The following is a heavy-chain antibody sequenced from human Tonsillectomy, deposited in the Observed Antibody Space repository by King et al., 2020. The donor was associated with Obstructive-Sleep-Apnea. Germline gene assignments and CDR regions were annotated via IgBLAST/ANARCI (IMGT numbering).Heavy chain of an antibody. CDR2: LDWGDDK. CDR1: GVSLSTSGMC. CDR3: ARLTYYYDSSGYSVFDY. D-gene: IGHD3-22*01. Sequence: VTLKESGPALVKPTQTLTLTCTFSGVSLSTSGMCVSWIRQPPGKALEGLAPLDWGDDKYYSTSLKTRLTISKDTSKNQVVLTMANMDPVATATYYCARLTYYYDSSGYSVFDYWGQGTLVTVSS. V-gene: IGHV2-70*01. J-gene: IGHJ4*02.